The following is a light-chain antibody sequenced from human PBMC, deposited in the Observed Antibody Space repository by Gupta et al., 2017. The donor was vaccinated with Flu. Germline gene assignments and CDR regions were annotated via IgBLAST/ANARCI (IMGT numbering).Light chain of an antibody. V-gene: IGKV3-15*01. CDR2: AAC. J-gene: IGKJ4*01. CDR1: LSVSRT. CDR3: QRYNTWPLT. Sequence: ASLSGAPRESATRTGRASLSVSRTLDRHQQNHGHTPRLLIYAACTSATAIPARCSGSGSGTEFTLTSSSLQSEDFAVYYCQRYNTWPLTFGVGTKVEIK.